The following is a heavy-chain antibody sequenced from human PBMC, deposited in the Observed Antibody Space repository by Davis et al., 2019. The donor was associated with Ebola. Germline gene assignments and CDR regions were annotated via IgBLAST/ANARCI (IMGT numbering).Heavy chain of an antibody. CDR3: ARVWSSSFKGGYYFDY. CDR1: GFTFSSYA. D-gene: IGHD6-13*01. J-gene: IGHJ4*02. CDR2: IKQDGSEK. V-gene: IGHV3-7*01. Sequence: PGGSLRLSCAASGFTFSSYAMSWVRQAPGKGLEWVANIKQDGSEKYYVDSVKGRFTISRDNAKNSLYLQMNSLRAEDTAVYYCARVWSSSFKGGYYFDYWGQGTLVTVSS.